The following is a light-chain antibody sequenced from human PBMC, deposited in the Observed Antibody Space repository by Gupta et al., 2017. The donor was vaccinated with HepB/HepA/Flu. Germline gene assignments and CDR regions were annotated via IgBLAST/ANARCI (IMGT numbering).Light chain of an antibody. Sequence: QSVFTHPPSVPQAPGQKVTISCSASSSNIGNNYVSWYQQLPGTAPKLLIYDNNKRPSGIPDRFSGSKSGTSATLGITGLQTGDEADYYCGTWDSSLSAGVFGGGTKLTVL. CDR1: SSNIGNNY. V-gene: IGLV1-51*01. CDR3: GTWDSSLSAGV. J-gene: IGLJ3*02. CDR2: DNN.